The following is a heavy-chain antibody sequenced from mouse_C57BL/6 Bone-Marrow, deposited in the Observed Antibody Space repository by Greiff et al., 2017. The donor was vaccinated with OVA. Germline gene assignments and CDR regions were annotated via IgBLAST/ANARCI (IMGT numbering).Heavy chain of an antibody. Sequence: EVQVVESGGGLVQPGESLKLSCESNAYEFPSHDMSWVRKTPEKRLELVAAINSDGGSTYYPDTMERRFIISRDNTKKTLYLQMSSLRSEDTALYYCARLLTGTKAMDYWGQGTSVTVSS. J-gene: IGHJ4*01. CDR3: ARLLTGTKAMDY. D-gene: IGHD4-1*01. CDR2: INSDGGST. CDR1: AYEFPSHD. V-gene: IGHV5-2*01.